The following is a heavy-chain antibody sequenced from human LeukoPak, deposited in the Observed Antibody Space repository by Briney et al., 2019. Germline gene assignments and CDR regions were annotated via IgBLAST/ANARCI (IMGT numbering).Heavy chain of an antibody. D-gene: IGHD6-13*01. CDR2: IKSKTDGGTT. Sequence: GGSLRLSCAASGFTFSNAWMNWVRQAPGKGLEWVGRIKSKTDGGTTDYAAPVKGRFTISRDDSKNTLYLQMNSLKTEDTAVYYCTTDLGYSSSDFDYWGQGTLVTVSS. CDR3: TTDLGYSSSDFDY. V-gene: IGHV3-15*07. J-gene: IGHJ4*02. CDR1: GFTFSNAW.